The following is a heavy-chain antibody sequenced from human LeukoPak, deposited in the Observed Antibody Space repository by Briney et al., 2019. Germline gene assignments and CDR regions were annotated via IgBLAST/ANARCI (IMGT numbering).Heavy chain of an antibody. CDR1: GFTFSSYS. D-gene: IGHD3-22*01. CDR3: ARDVQNPLYYDSSGDPYYYYYYGMDV. CDR2: ISSSSSYI. Sequence: GGSLRLSCAASGFTFSSYSMNWVRQAPGKGLEWVSSISSSSSYIYYADSVKGRFTISRDNAKNSPYLQMNSLRAEDTAVYYCARDVQNPLYYDSSGDPYYYYYYGMDVWGQGTTVTVSS. V-gene: IGHV3-21*01. J-gene: IGHJ6*02.